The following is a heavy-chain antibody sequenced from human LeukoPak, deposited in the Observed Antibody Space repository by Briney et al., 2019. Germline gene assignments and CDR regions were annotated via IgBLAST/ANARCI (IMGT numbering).Heavy chain of an antibody. D-gene: IGHD3-22*01. V-gene: IGHV4-38-2*02. CDR3: ARDSYDNSGYYFDY. J-gene: IGHJ4*02. CDR2: IYHSGST. CDR1: AHSISSGYY. Sequence: SETLSLTCTVSAHSISSGYYWGWIRQPPGEGLEWIGSIYHSGSTYYSPSLKSRVTISVDKSKNQLSLKLSSVTAADTAVYYCARDSYDNSGYYFDYWGQGTLVTVSS.